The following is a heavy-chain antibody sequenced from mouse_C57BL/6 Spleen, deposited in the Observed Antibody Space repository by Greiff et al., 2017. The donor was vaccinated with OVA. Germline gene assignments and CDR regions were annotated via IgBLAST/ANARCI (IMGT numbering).Heavy chain of an antibody. CDR2: IYPGSGST. D-gene: IGHD1-1*01. J-gene: IGHJ2*01. CDR1: GYTFTSYW. Sequence: QVQLQQPGAELVKPGASVKMSCKASGYTFTSYWITWVKQRPGQGLEWIGDIYPGSGSTNYNEKFKSKATLTVDTSSSTAYMQLSSLTSEDSAVYYCARRPNYYGSSPGYFDYWGQGTTLTVSS. V-gene: IGHV1-55*01. CDR3: ARRPNYYGSSPGYFDY.